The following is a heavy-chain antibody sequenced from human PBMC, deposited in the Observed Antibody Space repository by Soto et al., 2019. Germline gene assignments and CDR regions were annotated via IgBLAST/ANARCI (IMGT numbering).Heavy chain of an antibody. V-gene: IGHV3-72*01. Sequence: PGGSLRLSCVGSGFTFSDHYMDWVRQAPGKGLEWVGRSRDKSQSYTTSYAAPVKDRFTISRDDSKNSPYLQMNSLKTDDTAVYYCVRVIKGGTTSFDPWGQGTLVTVSS. CDR1: GFTFSDHY. D-gene: IGHD1-1*01. CDR3: VRVIKGGTTSFDP. J-gene: IGHJ5*02. CDR2: SRDKSQSYTT.